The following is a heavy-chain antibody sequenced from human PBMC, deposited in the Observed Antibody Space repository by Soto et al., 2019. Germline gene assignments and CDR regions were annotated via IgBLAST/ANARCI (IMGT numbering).Heavy chain of an antibody. D-gene: IGHD2-15*01. Sequence: GGSLRLSCAASGFTLSNAWMIWVRQAPGKGLEWVGRIKSNLDGATTDYAAPVKGRFTISRDDSKNTLYLQMNSLKTEDTAVYYCTADARHLFASGGQRTLVTVSS. CDR3: TADARHLFAS. CDR2: IKSNLDGATT. J-gene: IGHJ4*02. CDR1: GFTLSNAW. V-gene: IGHV3-15*01.